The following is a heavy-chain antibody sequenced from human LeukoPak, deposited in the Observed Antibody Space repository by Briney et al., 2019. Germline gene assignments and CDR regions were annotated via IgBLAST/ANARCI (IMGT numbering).Heavy chain of an antibody. D-gene: IGHD3-9*01. CDR3: ARRRVLRYFDWTHQAFDY. CDR2: INHSGST. J-gene: IGHJ4*02. Sequence: PSETLSLTCAVYGGSFSGYYWSRIRQPPGKGLEWIGEINHSGSTNYNPSLKSRVTISVDTSKNQFSLKLSSVTAADTAVYYCARRRVLRYFDWTHQAFDYWGQGTLVTVSS. V-gene: IGHV4-34*01. CDR1: GGSFSGYY.